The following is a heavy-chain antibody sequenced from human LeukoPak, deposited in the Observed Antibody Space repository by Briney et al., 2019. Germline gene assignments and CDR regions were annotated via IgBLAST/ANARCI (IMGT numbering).Heavy chain of an antibody. V-gene: IGHV4-39*01. D-gene: IGHD3-3*01. Sequence: SETLSLTCTVSGGSISSSYFYWGWIRQPPGKGLEWIGSIHYSGSTYYNPSLKSRVTISVDTSKNQFSLSLSSVNAADTAIYYCTRGSTIFGVVGNYWGQGTLVTVSS. J-gene: IGHJ4*02. CDR3: TRGSTIFGVVGNY. CDR1: GGSISSSYFY. CDR2: IHYSGST.